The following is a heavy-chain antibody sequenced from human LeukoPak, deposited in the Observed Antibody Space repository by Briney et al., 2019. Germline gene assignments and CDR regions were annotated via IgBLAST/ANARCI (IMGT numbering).Heavy chain of an antibody. CDR3: ARGWLAETTVVTPYNY. CDR2: IIPILGTA. J-gene: IGHJ4*02. CDR1: GGTFSNYA. D-gene: IGHD4-23*01. Sequence: SVKVSCKASGGTFSNYAINWVRQAPGQGLEWMGGIIPILGTAHYSQKFQGRVTITAVDSMSTAYMELSSLRSEDTAVYYCARGWLAETTVVTPYNYWGQGTLVTVSS. V-gene: IGHV1-69*01.